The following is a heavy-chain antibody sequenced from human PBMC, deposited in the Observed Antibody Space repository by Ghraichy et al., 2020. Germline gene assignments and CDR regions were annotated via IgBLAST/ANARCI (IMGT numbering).Heavy chain of an antibody. CDR2: INHSGST. V-gene: IGHV4-34*01. CDR1: GGSFSGYY. J-gene: IGHJ6*03. D-gene: IGHD3-3*01. CDR3: ARGLQRFLESGFSSYYYMDV. Sequence: SETLSLTCAVYGGSFSGYYWSWIRQPPGKGLEWIGEINHSGSTNYNPSLKSRVTISVDTSKNQFSLKLSSVTAADTAVYYCARGLQRFLESGFSSYYYMDVWGKGTTVTVPS.